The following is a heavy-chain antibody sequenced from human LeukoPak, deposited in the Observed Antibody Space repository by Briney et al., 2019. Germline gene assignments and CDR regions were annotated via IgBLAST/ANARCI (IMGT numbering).Heavy chain of an antibody. D-gene: IGHD6-19*01. V-gene: IGHV1-3*01. J-gene: IGHJ1*01. CDR2: INAGNGNT. CDR3: ARDPSSGWYGPPEYFQH. Sequence: GASVKVSCKASGYTFTSYAMRWVRQAPGQRLEWMGWINAGNGNTKYSQKFQGRVTITRDTSASTAYMELSSLRSEDTAVYYCARDPSSGWYGPPEYFQHWGQGTLVTVSS. CDR1: GYTFTSYA.